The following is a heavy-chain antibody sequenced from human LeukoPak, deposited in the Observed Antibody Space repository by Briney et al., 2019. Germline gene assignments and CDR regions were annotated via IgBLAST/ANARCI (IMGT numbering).Heavy chain of an antibody. D-gene: IGHD3-22*01. CDR3: ARVYYDGSGGAFDI. V-gene: IGHV3-66*01. CDR1: GITVTSHY. CDR2: MYSGGST. J-gene: IGHJ3*02. Sequence: GGSLRLSCAASGITVTSHYMTWVRQAPGKGLEWVSLMYSGGSTYYADSVKGRFTISRDNSKNMLYLQMSSLRAEDRAVYYCARVYYDGSGGAFDIWGQGTMVTVS.